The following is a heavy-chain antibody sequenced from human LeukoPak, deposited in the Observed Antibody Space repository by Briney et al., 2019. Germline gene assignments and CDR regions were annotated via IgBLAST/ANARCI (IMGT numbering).Heavy chain of an antibody. D-gene: IGHD3-22*01. J-gene: IGHJ4*02. V-gene: IGHV1-2*02. CDR1: GYTFTGYY. Sequence: ASVKVSCKASGYTFTGYYMHWVRQAPGQGLEWMGWINPNSGGTNYAQRFQGRVTMTRDTSISTAYMELSRLGSDDKAVYYCARVYYYDSSGYPSSSFDYWGQGTLVTVSS. CDR3: ARVYYYDSSGYPSSSFDY. CDR2: INPNSGGT.